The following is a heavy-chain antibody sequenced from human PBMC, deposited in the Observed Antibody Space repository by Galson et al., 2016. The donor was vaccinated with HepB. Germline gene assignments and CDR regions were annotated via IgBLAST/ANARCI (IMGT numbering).Heavy chain of an antibody. CDR3: AKIGGRGGVTPV. V-gene: IGHV4/OR15-8*02. CDR1: GGSVTTVNC. CDR2: ICQSGFT. Sequence: ETLSLTCAVSGGSVTTVNCWSCVRQPPGKGLEWIGEICQSGFTYYKSSHKSRVTISLDTSKTQFSQKLNSVIAADTAVYYCAKIGGRGGVTPVWGQGTLVTVSS. D-gene: IGHD3-16*01. J-gene: IGHJ4*02.